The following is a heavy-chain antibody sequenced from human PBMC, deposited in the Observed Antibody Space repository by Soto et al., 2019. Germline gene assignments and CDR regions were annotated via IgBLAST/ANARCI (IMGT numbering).Heavy chain of an antibody. CDR1: GFTFSRFE. D-gene: IGHD3-10*01. V-gene: IGHV3-48*03. Sequence: EVQLVESGGGLVQPGGSLRLSCAASGFTFSRFELHWVRQAPGKGLEWISYISSSGSTAYYASSVEGRFTISRDNAHASVYLQMGSLRAEDTALYYSTRAAWFPYLSFYWGQGALVTVSS. CDR3: TRAAWFPYLSFY. CDR2: ISSSGSTA. J-gene: IGHJ4*02.